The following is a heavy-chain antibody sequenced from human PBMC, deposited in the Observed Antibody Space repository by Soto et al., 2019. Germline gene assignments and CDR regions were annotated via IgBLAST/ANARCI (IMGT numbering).Heavy chain of an antibody. J-gene: IGHJ6*02. CDR3: ARDGDKGDYYYGMDV. V-gene: IGHV3-33*01. D-gene: IGHD3-3*01. CDR2: IWYDGSNK. CDR1: GFTFRSYG. Sequence: GGSLRLSCAASGFTFRSYGMHWVRQAQGKGLEWVAVIWYDGSNKYYADSVKGRFTISRDNSRNTLYLQMNSLRAEDTAVYYCARDGDKGDYYYGMDVWGQGTTVTVSS.